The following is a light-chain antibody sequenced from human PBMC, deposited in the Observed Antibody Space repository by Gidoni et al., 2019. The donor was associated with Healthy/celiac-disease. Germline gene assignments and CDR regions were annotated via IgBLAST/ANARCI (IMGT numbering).Light chain of an antibody. Sequence: SYVLTQAPAVSVDPGQPARITCGGNNIGSKSVHWYQQKPGQAPVLVVYDDSDRPSGIPERYSVSNSGNTATLTISRVEAGDEADYYCQVWDSSSDHPYVFGTGTKVTVL. CDR1: NIGSKS. CDR3: QVWDSSSDHPYV. CDR2: DDS. J-gene: IGLJ1*01. V-gene: IGLV3-21*02.